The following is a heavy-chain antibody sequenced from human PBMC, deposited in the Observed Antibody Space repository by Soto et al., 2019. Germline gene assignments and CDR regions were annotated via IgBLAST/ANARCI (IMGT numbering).Heavy chain of an antibody. CDR3: ARDYRSKGYEL. CDR1: GFALVDY. J-gene: IGHJ4*02. CDR2: IDGSGTDT. Sequence: QVQLVESGGGLVRPGESLRLSCTASGFALVDYMGWMRQGPGSDLEWISYIDGSGTDTYYTDSVKGRFTVSRDHAENSLVLQMDSLTAEDTALYYCARDYRSKGYELWGRGTLVPVSS. V-gene: IGHV3-11*01. D-gene: IGHD3-16*01.